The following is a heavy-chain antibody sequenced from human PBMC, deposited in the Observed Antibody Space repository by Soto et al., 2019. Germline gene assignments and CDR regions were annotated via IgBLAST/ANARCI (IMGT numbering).Heavy chain of an antibody. V-gene: IGHV1-69*06. J-gene: IGHJ3*01. CDR1: GGTFSSYA. CDR3: AREGRGGSYFIDAFDL. Sequence: SVKVSCKASGGTFSSYAISWVRQAPGQGLEWMGGIIPIFGTANYAQKFQGRVTITADKSTSTAYMELSSLRSEDTAVYYCAREGRGGSYFIDAFDLWGQGTMVTVSS. D-gene: IGHD1-26*01. CDR2: IIPIFGTA.